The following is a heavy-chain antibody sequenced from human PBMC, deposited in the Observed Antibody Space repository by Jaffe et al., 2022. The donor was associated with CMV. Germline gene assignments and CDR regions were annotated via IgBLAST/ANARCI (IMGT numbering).Heavy chain of an antibody. J-gene: IGHJ4*01. D-gene: IGHD6-6*01. CDR3: ATEGVTSRPYRF. Sequence: QVQLVESGGGLVKPGGSLRLSCAASGFTFSDYYMSWVRQAPGKGLEWVSYISGLSTYTNYADSVKGRFTISRDNAENSLYLQMNSLTAEDTAVYYCATEGVTSRPYRFWGQGTLVTVSS. V-gene: IGHV3-11*06. CDR2: ISGLSTYT. CDR1: GFTFSDYY.